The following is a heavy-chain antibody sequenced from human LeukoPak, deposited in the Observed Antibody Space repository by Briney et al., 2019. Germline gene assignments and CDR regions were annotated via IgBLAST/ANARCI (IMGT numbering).Heavy chain of an antibody. D-gene: IGHD3-22*01. V-gene: IGHV1-69*04. CDR1: GGTFSSYA. CDR2: IIPILGIA. Sequence: ASVKVSCKASGGTFSSYAISWVRQAPGQGLEWMGRIIPILGIANYAQKFQGRVTITADKSTSTAYMELSSLRSEDTAVYYCATDTSWDSSEYYFDYWGQGTLVTVSS. CDR3: ATDTSWDSSEYYFDY. J-gene: IGHJ4*02.